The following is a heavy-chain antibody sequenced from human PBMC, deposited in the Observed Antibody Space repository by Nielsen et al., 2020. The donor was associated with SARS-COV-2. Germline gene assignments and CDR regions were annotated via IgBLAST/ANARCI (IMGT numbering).Heavy chain of an antibody. J-gene: IGHJ6*02. D-gene: IGHD3-10*01. Sequence: GESLKISCAASGFTFSSYWMSWVRQAPGKGLEWVANIKQDGSEKYYVDSVKGRFTISRDNAKNSLYLQMDSLRAEDTATYYCVKDTIERSLWDGRMDVWGQGTTVTVSS. CDR1: GFTFSSYW. CDR3: VKDTIERSLWDGRMDV. V-gene: IGHV3-7*03. CDR2: IKQDGSEK.